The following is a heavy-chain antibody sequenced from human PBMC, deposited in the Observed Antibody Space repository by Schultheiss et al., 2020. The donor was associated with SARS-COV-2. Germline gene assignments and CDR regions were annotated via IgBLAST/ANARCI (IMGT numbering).Heavy chain of an antibody. Sequence: GESLKISCAASGFTFSSYAMSWVRQAPGKGLEWVAVISYDGSNKYYADSVKGRFTISRDNSKNTLYLQMNSLRAEDTSVYYCARGIAVAGFDAFDIWGQGTMVTVSS. V-gene: IGHV3-30*03. CDR3: ARGIAVAGFDAFDI. D-gene: IGHD6-19*01. J-gene: IGHJ3*02. CDR2: ISYDGSNK. CDR1: GFTFSSYA.